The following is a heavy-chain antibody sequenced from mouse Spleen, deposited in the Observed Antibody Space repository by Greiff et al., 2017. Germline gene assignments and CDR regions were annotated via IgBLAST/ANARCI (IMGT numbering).Heavy chain of an antibody. D-gene: IGHD1-1*01. Sequence: VQLQQSGAELMKPGASVKLSCKATGYTFTGYWIEWVKQRPGHGLEWIGEILPGSGSTNYNEKFKGKATFTADTSSNTAYMQLSSLTTEDSAIYYCARGAPYYGSSYVGFAYWGQGTLVTVSA. CDR3: ARGAPYYGSSYVGFAY. V-gene: IGHV1-9*01. CDR1: GYTFTGYW. J-gene: IGHJ3*01. CDR2: ILPGSGST.